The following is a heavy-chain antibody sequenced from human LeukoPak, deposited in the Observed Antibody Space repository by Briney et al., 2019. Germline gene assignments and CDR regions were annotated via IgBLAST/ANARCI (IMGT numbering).Heavy chain of an antibody. V-gene: IGHV3-53*01. D-gene: IGHD3-10*01. CDR1: GFSVSSDH. CDR2: IYSGGST. Sequence: PGGSLRLSCAASGFSVSSDHMSWVRQAPGKGLEWVSVIYSGGSTYYGDTVEGRFTTSRDNSKNTVDLQMNSLRAEDTAVYYCARVWELSYDYWGQGTLVAVSS. CDR3: ARVWELSYDY. J-gene: IGHJ4*02.